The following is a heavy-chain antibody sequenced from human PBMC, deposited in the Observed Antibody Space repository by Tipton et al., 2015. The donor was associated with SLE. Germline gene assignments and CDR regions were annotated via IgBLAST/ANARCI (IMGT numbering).Heavy chain of an antibody. CDR2: INYRGNT. CDR1: GGSISGSNYF. Sequence: TLSLTCTVSGGSISGSNYFWGWIRQQPGKGLEWIGIINYRGNTYYYPSLKTRVTISVDTYNNQFSLKVISVTAADTAVYYCARSGHIVVVVLGYFDVWGRGTLVTVSS. J-gene: IGHJ2*01. CDR3: ARSGHIVVVVLGYFDV. D-gene: IGHD2-21*01. V-gene: IGHV4-39*07.